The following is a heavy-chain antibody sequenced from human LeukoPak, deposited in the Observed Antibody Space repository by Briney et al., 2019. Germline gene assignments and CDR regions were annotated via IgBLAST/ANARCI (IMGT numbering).Heavy chain of an antibody. V-gene: IGHV1-18*01. J-gene: IGHJ4*02. CDR3: ARVFDYGSWHFDF. Sequence: GASVKVSCKASGYTLSSYGISWVRRAPGQGLEWMGWISAYNGNTNYAQKVQGRVTMTTDTSTSTAYMELRSLRSDDTAVYYCARVFDYGSWHFDFWGQGTLVIVSS. CDR2: ISAYNGNT. CDR1: GYTLSSYG. D-gene: IGHD4-17*01.